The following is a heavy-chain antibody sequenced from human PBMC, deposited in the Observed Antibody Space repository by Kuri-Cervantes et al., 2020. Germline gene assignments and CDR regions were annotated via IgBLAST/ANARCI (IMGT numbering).Heavy chain of an antibody. CDR3: AGGTCSGGSCRNLGYYYYYYMDV. J-gene: IGHJ6*03. V-gene: IGHV1-18*01. D-gene: IGHD2-15*01. Sequence: ASVKVSCKASGYTFTSYDINWVRQATGQGLEWMGWISAYNGNTNYAQKLQGRVTMTTDTSTSTAYMELRSLRSDDTAVYYCAGGTCSGGSCRNLGYYYYYYMDVWGKGTTVTVSS. CDR1: GYTFTSYD. CDR2: ISAYNGNT.